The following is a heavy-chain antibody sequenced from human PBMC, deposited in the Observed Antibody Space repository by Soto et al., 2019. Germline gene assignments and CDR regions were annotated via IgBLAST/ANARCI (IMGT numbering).Heavy chain of an antibody. CDR2: LHSTGTI. J-gene: IGHJ5*02. V-gene: IGHV4-4*07. D-gene: IGHD3-10*01. Sequence: SETLSLTCSVSGDSINSHYWGWVRQPAGKGLEWIGRLHSTGTIDYNPSLKGRITMSMDTSKNKFSLKLTSLTAADTAVYYCARGRGRVPTVRGLILQFTWSDPWGPGIQVTVSS. CDR1: GDSINSHY. CDR3: ARGRGRVPTVRGLILQFTWSDP.